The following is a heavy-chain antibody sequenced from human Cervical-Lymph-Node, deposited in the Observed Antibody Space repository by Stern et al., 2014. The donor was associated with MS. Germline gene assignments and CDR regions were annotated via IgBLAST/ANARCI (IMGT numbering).Heavy chain of an antibody. CDR3: ARSSPGTYGRHFDS. CDR2: ISDTDTPR. CDR1: GFSFGDYY. J-gene: IGHJ4*02. D-gene: IGHD1-26*01. Sequence: QVQLVESGGGLVRPGGSLRLSCSASGFSFGDYYMSWIRQAPGKGLDCISYISDTDTPRYYVDSVKGRFTISRDNAKNSLYLQMDSLRVDDTAVYYCARSSPGTYGRHFDSWGRGTLVTVSS. V-gene: IGHV3-11*01.